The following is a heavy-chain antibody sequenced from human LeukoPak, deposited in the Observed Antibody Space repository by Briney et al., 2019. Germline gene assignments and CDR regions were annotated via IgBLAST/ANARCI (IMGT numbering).Heavy chain of an antibody. CDR1: GFTFSSYS. Sequence: PGGSLRLSCAASGFTFSSYSMNWVRQAPGKGQEWLSYISSSSSTIYYADSVKGRFTISRDNAKNSLYLQMNSLRAEDTAVYYCARRSSSKDYWGQGTLVTVSS. CDR3: ARRSSSKDY. J-gene: IGHJ4*02. D-gene: IGHD6-6*01. CDR2: ISSSSSTI. V-gene: IGHV3-48*01.